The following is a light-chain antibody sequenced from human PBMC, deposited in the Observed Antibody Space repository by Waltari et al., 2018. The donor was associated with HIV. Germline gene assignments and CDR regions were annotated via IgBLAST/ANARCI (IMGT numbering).Light chain of an antibody. V-gene: IGKV1-8*01. CDR3: QQYYTFPYI. Sequence: IRMTQSPSSLSASVGDRIIITCQASQDISSYLAWYQQKPGKAPKLLIYGSSTLQSAVPSRFSGSGSGTDFTLTISCLQSEDFATYYCQQYYTFPYIFGQGTKLETK. CDR1: QDISSY. J-gene: IGKJ2*01. CDR2: GSS.